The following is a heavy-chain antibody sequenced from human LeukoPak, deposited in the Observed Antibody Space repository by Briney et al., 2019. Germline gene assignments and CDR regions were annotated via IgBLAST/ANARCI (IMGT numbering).Heavy chain of an antibody. D-gene: IGHD3-9*01. V-gene: IGHV1-2*02. CDR1: EYTFTDYY. J-gene: IGHJ4*02. CDR2: INPYSGGT. Sequence: ASVKVSCKASEYTFTDYYIHWVRQAPGQGLEWMGWINPYSGGTNYAQNLQGRVTMTTDTSTSTAYMELRSLRSDDTAVYYCARDTKYYDVLTGYYLFDYWGQGTLVTVSS. CDR3: ARDTKYYDVLTGYYLFDY.